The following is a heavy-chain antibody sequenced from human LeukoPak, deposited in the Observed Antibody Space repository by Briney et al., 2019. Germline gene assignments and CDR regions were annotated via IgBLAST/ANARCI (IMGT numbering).Heavy chain of an antibody. Sequence: SQTLSLTCTVSGGSISSGGYYWSWIRQHPGKGLEWIGYIYYSGSTYYNPSLQSRVTISVDTSKNQFSLKLSSVTAADTAVYYCARDACYYDSSGYYSGWFDPWGQGTLVTVSS. CDR3: ARDACYYDSSGYYSGWFDP. J-gene: IGHJ5*02. CDR1: GGSISSGGYY. CDR2: IYYSGST. D-gene: IGHD3-22*01. V-gene: IGHV4-31*03.